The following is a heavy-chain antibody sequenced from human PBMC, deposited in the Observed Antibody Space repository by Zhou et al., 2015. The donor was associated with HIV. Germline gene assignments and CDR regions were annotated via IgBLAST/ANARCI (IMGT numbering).Heavy chain of an antibody. CDR1: GGTFSSYT. Sequence: QVQLVQSGAEVKKPGSSVKVSCKASGGTFSSYTISWVRQAPGQGLEWMGRIIPILGIANYAQKFQGRVTITADKSTSTAYMELSSLRSEDTAVYYCARDSSPWIQLWYTHYYYYGMDVWGQGTTVTVSS. J-gene: IGHJ6*02. CDR2: IIPILGIA. CDR3: ARDSSPWIQLWYTHYYYYGMDV. V-gene: IGHV1-69*08. D-gene: IGHD5-18*01.